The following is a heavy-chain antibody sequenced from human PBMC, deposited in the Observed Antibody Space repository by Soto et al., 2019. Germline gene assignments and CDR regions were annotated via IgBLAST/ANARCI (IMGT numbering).Heavy chain of an antibody. CDR1: GYSFTSYW. J-gene: IGHJ6*02. Sequence: PGESLKISCKGSGYSFTSYWIGWVRQMPGKGLEWMGIIYPGDSDTRYSPSFQGQVTISADKSISTAYLQWSSLKASDTAMYYCARLHYDILTGYPETNYYYYGMDVWGQGTTVTVSS. CDR3: ARLHYDILTGYPETNYYYYGMDV. D-gene: IGHD3-9*01. V-gene: IGHV5-51*01. CDR2: IYPGDSDT.